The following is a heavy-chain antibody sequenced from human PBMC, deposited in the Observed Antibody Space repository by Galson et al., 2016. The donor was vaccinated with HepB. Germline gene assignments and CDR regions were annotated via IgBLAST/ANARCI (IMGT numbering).Heavy chain of an antibody. Sequence: SLRLSCAASGFTFSSYAMHWVRQAPGKGLEWVAFISYDGSNKYYADSVKGRFTISRDNSKNTLYLQMNSLRAEDTAVYYCARGYYDSSGYWEWTNFDYWGQGTLVTVSS. D-gene: IGHD3-22*01. CDR1: GFTFSSYA. CDR3: ARGYYDSSGYWEWTNFDY. V-gene: IGHV3-30*04. CDR2: ISYDGSNK. J-gene: IGHJ4*02.